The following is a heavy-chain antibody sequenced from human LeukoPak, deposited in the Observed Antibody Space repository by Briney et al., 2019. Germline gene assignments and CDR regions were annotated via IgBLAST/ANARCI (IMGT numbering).Heavy chain of an antibody. D-gene: IGHD3-22*01. CDR3: AKAQYDSSGYVPDY. Sequence: TGGSLRLSCAASGFTFSSYGMHWVRQAPGKGLEWVAVISYDGSNKYYADSVKGRFTISRDNSKNTLYLQMNSLRAEDTAVYYCAKAQYDSSGYVPDYWGQGTLVTVSS. CDR2: ISYDGSNK. J-gene: IGHJ4*02. CDR1: GFTFSSYG. V-gene: IGHV3-30*18.